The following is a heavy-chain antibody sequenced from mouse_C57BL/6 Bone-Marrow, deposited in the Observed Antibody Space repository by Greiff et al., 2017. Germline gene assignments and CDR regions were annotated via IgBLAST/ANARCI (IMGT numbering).Heavy chain of an antibody. V-gene: IGHV1-50*01. CDR3: ALYDGYSYWYFDV. Sequence: QVHVKQPGAELVKPGASVKLSCKASGYTFTSYWMQWVKQRPGQGLEWIGEIDPSDSNTNYNQKFKGKATLTVDTSSSAAYMQLSSLTSEDSAVYYCALYDGYSYWYFDVWGTGTTVTVSS. D-gene: IGHD2-3*01. CDR2: IDPSDSNT. J-gene: IGHJ1*03. CDR1: GYTFTSYW.